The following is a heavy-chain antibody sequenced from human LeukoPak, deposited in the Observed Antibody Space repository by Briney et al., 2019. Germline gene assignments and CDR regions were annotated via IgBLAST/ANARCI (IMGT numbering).Heavy chain of an antibody. CDR1: GGTFSSYT. J-gene: IGHJ4*02. CDR3: ARDSNIVVVPAAIRDGAVGGERYDY. D-gene: IGHD2-2*02. CDR2: IIPILGIA. Sequence: SVKVSFKASGGTFSSYTIGWVRQAPGQGLEWMGRIIPILGIANYAQKFQGRVTITADKSTSTAYMELSSLRSEDTAVYYCARDSNIVVVPAAIRDGAVGGERYDYWGQGTLVTVSS. V-gene: IGHV1-69*04.